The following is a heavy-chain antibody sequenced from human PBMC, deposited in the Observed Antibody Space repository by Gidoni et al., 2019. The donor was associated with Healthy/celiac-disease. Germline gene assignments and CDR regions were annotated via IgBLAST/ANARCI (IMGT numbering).Heavy chain of an antibody. J-gene: IGHJ4*02. D-gene: IGHD6-13*01. V-gene: IGHV1-69*01. CDR3: ARVVQGGQQTPFDY. Sequence: HVQLVRSGAEVKKPGSSVKVACKASVCTFISYAISWVRQAPGQGLEWMGGILPIFGTANYAQKFQGRVTITADESTSTAYMELSSLRSEDTAVYYCARVVQGGQQTPFDYWGQGTLVTVSS. CDR2: ILPIFGTA. CDR1: VCTFISYA.